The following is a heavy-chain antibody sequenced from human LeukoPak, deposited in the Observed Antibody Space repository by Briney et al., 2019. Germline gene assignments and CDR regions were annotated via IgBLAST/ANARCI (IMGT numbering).Heavy chain of an antibody. CDR3: ACLSSNGRRAFDI. CDR1: GGSISSYY. D-gene: IGHD2-8*01. CDR2: ISYSGNT. J-gene: IGHJ3*02. Sequence: SETLSLTCTVSGGSISSYYWTWLRQPPGKGLEWVGYISYSGNTNHNPSLKSRVPMSVDTSKSQFSLKLSSVTAADTAVYYCACLSSNGRRAFDIWGQGTMVTVSP. V-gene: IGHV4-59*08.